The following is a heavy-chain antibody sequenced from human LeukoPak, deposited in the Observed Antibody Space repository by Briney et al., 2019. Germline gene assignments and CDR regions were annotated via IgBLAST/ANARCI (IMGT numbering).Heavy chain of an antibody. J-gene: IGHJ5*02. D-gene: IGHD3/OR15-3a*01. CDR3: ARQEIGLRSFDP. V-gene: IGHV4-34*01. CDR2: INHSGST. CDR1: GGSFSGHY. Sequence: SETLSLTCAVYGGSFSGHYWSWIRQPPGKGLEWIGEINHSGSTNYNPSLKSRVTISVDTSKNQFSLNLSSVTAADTAVYYCARQEIGLRSFDPWGQGTLVTVSS.